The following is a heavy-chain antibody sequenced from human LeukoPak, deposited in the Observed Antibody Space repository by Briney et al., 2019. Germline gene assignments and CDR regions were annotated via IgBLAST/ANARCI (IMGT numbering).Heavy chain of an antibody. D-gene: IGHD1-1*01. CDR2: INHSGST. CDR3: ARDERLDGMDV. J-gene: IGHJ6*02. V-gene: IGHV4-34*01. CDR1: GGSFSGYY. Sequence: TSETLSLTCAVYGGSFSGYYWSWIRQPPGKGLEWIGEINHSGSTNYNPSLKSRVTISVDTSKNQFSLKLSSVTAADTAVYYCARDERLDGMDVWGQGTTVTVSS.